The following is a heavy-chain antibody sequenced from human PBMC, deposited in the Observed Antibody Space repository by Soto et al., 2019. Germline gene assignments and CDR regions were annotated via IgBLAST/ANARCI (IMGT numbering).Heavy chain of an antibody. CDR3: AREGAASYSYYYGTDV. D-gene: IGHD3-16*01. V-gene: IGHV4-30-4*08. Sequence: SETLSLTCTVSGGSIASGDSYWIWIRHSPGKGLEWIGYIYYSGSTYYNPSLESRFTISVDTSKNQFSLKLNSVTAADTAVYYCAREGAASYSYYYGTDVWGQGTTVTVSS. J-gene: IGHJ6*02. CDR2: IYYSGST. CDR1: GGSIASGDSY.